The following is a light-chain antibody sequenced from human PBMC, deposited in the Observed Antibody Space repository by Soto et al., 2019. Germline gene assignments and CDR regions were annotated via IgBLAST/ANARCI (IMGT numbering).Light chain of an antibody. Sequence: AIQMTQSPSSLSASVGDRVTITCRASQGIRNNLGWYQQKPGKAPKLLIYAASNLQSGVPSRFSGSGSGTDFTLSISSLQPEDLATYYCLQDYNWTFGQGTKVEIK. CDR1: QGIRNN. V-gene: IGKV1-6*01. J-gene: IGKJ1*01. CDR2: AAS. CDR3: LQDYNWT.